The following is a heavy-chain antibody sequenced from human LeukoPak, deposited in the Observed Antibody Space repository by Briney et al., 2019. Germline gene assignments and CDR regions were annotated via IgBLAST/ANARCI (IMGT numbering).Heavy chain of an antibody. D-gene: IGHD2-2*01. V-gene: IGHV1-24*01. CDR3: ATVPDIVVVPAARKLGFDP. Sequence: ASVKVSCKVSGYTLTELSMHWVRQAPGKGLEWMGGFDPEDGETIYAQKFQSRVTMTEDTSTDTAYMELSSLRSEDTAVYYCATVPDIVVVPAARKLGFDPWGQGTLVTVSS. J-gene: IGHJ5*02. CDR1: GYTLTELS. CDR2: FDPEDGET.